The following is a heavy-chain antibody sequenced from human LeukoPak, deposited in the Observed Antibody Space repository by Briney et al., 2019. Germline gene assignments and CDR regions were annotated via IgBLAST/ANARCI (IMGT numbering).Heavy chain of an antibody. V-gene: IGHV4-34*01. CDR1: GGSFSGYY. D-gene: IGHD6-19*01. CDR3: ARGHIAVAGTGPWFDP. J-gene: IGHJ5*02. Sequence: SETLSLTCAVYGGSFSGYYWSWIRQPPGKGLEWIGEINHNGSTNYNPSLKSRVTISVDTSKNQFSLKLSSVTAADTAVYYCARGHIAVAGTGPWFDPWGQGTLVTVSS. CDR2: INHNGST.